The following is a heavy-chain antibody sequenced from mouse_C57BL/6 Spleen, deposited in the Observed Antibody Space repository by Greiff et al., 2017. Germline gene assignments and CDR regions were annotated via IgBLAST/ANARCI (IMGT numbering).Heavy chain of an antibody. CDR1: GYSFTGYY. D-gene: IGHD1-1*01. CDR3: ARSSTVVATRYFDY. V-gene: IGHV1-42*01. J-gene: IGHJ2*01. CDR2: INPSTGGT. Sequence: VQLQQSGPELVKPGASVKISCKASGYSFTGYYMNWVKQSPEKSLEWIGEINPSTGGTTYNQKFKAKATLTVDKSSSTAYMQLKSLTSEDSAVYYCARSSTVVATRYFDYWGQGTTLTVSS.